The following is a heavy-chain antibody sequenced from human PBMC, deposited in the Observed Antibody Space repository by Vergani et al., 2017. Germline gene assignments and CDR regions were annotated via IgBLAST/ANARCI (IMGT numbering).Heavy chain of an antibody. V-gene: IGHV3-30*02. D-gene: IGHD5/OR15-5a*01. CDR1: GFTFTDYG. CDR3: AKERDAREDRLPDY. CDR2: IRYDGSNK. J-gene: IGHJ4*02. Sequence: QAQLVESGGGVVQPGSSLRLSCAASGFTFTDYGMHWVRQAPGKGLEWVAFIRYDGSNKYYADSVKGRFTISRDNSKNTVYVQMSSLRSEDTAVYYCAKERDAREDRLPDYWGQGTLVTVSS.